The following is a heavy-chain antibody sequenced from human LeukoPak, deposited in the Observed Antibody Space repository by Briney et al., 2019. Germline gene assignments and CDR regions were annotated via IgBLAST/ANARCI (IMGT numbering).Heavy chain of an antibody. CDR3: ARNPTGDYDY. D-gene: IGHD2-8*02. CDR2: INTDGSST. Sequence: GGSLRLSCAASGFIFSSYWMHWVRQAPGKGLVWVSRINTDGSSTTYADSVKGRFTISRDNARNTLSLQMDSLRVEDTAVYYCARNPTGDYDYWGQGALVTVSS. V-gene: IGHV3-74*01. CDR1: GFIFSSYW. J-gene: IGHJ4*02.